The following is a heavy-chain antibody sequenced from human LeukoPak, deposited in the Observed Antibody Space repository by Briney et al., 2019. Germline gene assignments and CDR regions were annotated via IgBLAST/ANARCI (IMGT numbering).Heavy chain of an antibody. CDR3: ARAVLWFGELSQPFDY. CDR1: GFTLSSYA. V-gene: IGHV3-30*04. CDR2: ISYDGSNK. J-gene: IGHJ4*02. D-gene: IGHD3-10*01. Sequence: GGSLRLSCAASGFTLSSYAMSWGRQAPGKGLGWVAVISYDGSNKYYADSVKGRFTISRDNSKNTLYLQMNSLRDEDTAVYYCARAVLWFGELSQPFDYWGQGTLVTVSS.